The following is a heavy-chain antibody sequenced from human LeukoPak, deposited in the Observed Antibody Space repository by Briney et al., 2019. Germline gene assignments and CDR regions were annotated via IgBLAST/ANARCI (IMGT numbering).Heavy chain of an antibody. V-gene: IGHV3-23*01. CDR2: IRGGTDST. CDR1: GFTFRSYP. D-gene: IGHD6-19*01. CDR3: ATRSGLYFDY. Sequence: GGSLRLSCAASGFTFRSYPMSWVRQAPGKGLEWVSSIRGGTDSTFYADSVKGRFTISRDNSKNTLYLQMNSLRAEDTAVYYCATRSGLYFDYWGQGSLVTVSS. J-gene: IGHJ4*02.